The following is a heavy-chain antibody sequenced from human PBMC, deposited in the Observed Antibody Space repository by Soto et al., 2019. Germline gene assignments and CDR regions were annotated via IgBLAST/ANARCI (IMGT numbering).Heavy chain of an antibody. CDR3: ARATTGIADFDS. D-gene: IGHD1-1*01. Sequence: EVQLLESGGGLVQPGGSLRISCAASGFTFGSYAINWVRQAPGKGLEWVSGIASSGRDTYYADSVKGRFTISRDNSKDTPFLQIHNLRAEDTAVYYCARATTGIADFDSWGQGTLVTVSS. J-gene: IGHJ4*02. V-gene: IGHV3-23*01. CDR1: GFTFGSYA. CDR2: IASSGRDT.